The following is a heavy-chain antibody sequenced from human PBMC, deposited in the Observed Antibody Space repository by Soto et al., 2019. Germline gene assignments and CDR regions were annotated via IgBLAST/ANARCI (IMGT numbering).Heavy chain of an antibody. CDR3: ATSRPWGELRAGWFDP. J-gene: IGHJ5*02. V-gene: IGHV4-39*01. CDR2: IYYSGST. Sequence: QLQLQESGPGLVKPSETLSLTCTVSGGSISSSSYYWDWIRQPPGKGLEWIGSIYYSGSTSYNPSLKSRVHISVDTSMNQFSLTPSSVTAADTAVYFCATSRPWGELRAGWFDPWGQGTLVTVSS. D-gene: IGHD3-16*01. CDR1: GGSISSSSYY.